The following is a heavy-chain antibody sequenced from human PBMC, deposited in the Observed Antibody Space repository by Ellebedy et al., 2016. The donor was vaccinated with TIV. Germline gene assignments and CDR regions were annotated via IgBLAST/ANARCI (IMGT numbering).Heavy chain of an antibody. J-gene: IGHJ3*02. D-gene: IGHD4-17*01. CDR2: INQDGSDK. V-gene: IGHV3-7*01. CDR3: ATDGSYGDYRTQTHAFVM. CDR1: GFTFRSYW. Sequence: GGSLRLSCGASGFTFRSYWMTWVHQAPGKGLEWVANINQDGSDKYYVDSVKGRFTIARDNAKNSLYLQMSSLRVEDTAVYYCATDGSYGDYRTQTHAFVMWGQGTMVAVSS.